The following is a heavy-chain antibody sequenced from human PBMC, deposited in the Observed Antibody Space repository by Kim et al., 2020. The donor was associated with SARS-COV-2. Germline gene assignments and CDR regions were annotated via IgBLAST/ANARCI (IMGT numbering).Heavy chain of an antibody. CDR3: TRGLPL. Sequence: SQTLSLTCEISGDTVSSNYTAWNWIRLSPSKILEWLGRTYYRSEWLSEYATSLKGRIAITQDTFKNQFSLHLNSMTPEDTAVYFCTRGLPLWGQGTTVTV. D-gene: IGHD5-12*01. V-gene: IGHV6-1*01. CDR1: GDTVSSNYTA. J-gene: IGHJ6*02. CDR2: TYYRSEWLS.